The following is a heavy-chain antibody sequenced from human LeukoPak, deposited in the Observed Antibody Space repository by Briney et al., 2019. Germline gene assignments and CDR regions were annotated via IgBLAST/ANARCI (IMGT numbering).Heavy chain of an antibody. V-gene: IGHV1-18*01. CDR1: GYTFTSYG. D-gene: IGHD3-10*01. Sequence: ASVKVSCKASGYTFTSYGISWVRQAPGQGLEWMGWISAYNGNTNYAQKLQGRVTMTTDTSTSTAYMELRSLRSDDTAVHYCARDRRSYGSGSYLSFDPWGQGTLVTVSS. CDR3: ARDRRSYGSGSYLSFDP. CDR2: ISAYNGNT. J-gene: IGHJ5*02.